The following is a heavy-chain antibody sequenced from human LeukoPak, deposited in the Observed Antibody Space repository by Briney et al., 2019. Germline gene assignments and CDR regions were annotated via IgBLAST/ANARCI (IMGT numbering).Heavy chain of an antibody. CDR1: GYTFTGYY. Sequence: ASVKVSCKASGYTFTGYYMHWVRQAPGQGLEWMGWINPNGGGTNYAQKFQGRVTMTRDTSISTAYMELSRLRSDDTAVYYCARDSLRYSSGWYAYWGQGTLVTVSS. J-gene: IGHJ4*02. D-gene: IGHD6-19*01. V-gene: IGHV1-2*02. CDR3: ARDSLRYSSGWYAY. CDR2: INPNGGGT.